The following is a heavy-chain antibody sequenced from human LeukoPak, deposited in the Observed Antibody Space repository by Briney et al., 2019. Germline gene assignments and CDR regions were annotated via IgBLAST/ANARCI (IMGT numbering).Heavy chain of an antibody. V-gene: IGHV4-39*01. CDR1: GGSFSSSGYF. D-gene: IGHD2-21*01. J-gene: IGHJ4*02. Sequence: SETLSLTCTVSGGSFSSSGYFWAWLRPPPGKGLEGVGSIYYSGGNYDNPSLNSRVIISVDTSKNQFSLNLSSGTAADTAFYLGARLITAFPAFDCWGQATLVTVSA. CDR2: IYYSGGN. CDR3: ARLITAFPAFDC.